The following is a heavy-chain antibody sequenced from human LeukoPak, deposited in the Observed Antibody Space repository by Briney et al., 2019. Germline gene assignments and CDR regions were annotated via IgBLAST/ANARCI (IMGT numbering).Heavy chain of an antibody. V-gene: IGHV3-33*01. CDR1: GFTFSSYG. D-gene: IGHD3-3*01. J-gene: IGHJ4*02. CDR3: ARDGAYYDFWRGYYDY. CDR2: IWYDGSNK. Sequence: GGSLRLSCAASGFTFSSYGMHWVRQAPGKGLEWVAVIWYDGSNKYYADSGKGRFTISRDTSTKPLYLQMNSLRAEDTAVYYCARDGAYYDFWRGYYDYWGQGTLVTVSS.